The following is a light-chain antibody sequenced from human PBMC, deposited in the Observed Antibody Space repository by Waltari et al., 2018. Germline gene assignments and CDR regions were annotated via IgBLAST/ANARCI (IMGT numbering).Light chain of an antibody. Sequence: QSALTPPASVSGSPGQSVTLPCIGTSSDLCASPSVSWYQQYPGKAPKLIIHEATKRPSGISSRFSGSKSGNTASLTISGLQAEDEADYYCSSYTSRSTYVFGTGTKVTVL. CDR3: SSYTSRSTYV. V-gene: IGLV2-14*01. CDR1: SSDLCASPS. CDR2: EAT. J-gene: IGLJ1*01.